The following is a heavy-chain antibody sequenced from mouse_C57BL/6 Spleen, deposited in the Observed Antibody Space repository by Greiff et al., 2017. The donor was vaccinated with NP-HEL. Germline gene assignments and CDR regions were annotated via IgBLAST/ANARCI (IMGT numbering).Heavy chain of an antibody. CDR3: ERGSYLYYFDY. Sequence: VQLQQPGAELVKPGASVKLSCKASGYTFTSYWMHWVKQRPGQGLEWIGMIHPNSGSTNYNEKFKSKATLTVDKSSSTAYMQLNSLTSEDSAVDYCERGSYLYYFDYWGQGTTLTVSS. CDR1: GYTFTSYW. V-gene: IGHV1-64*01. J-gene: IGHJ2*01. CDR2: IHPNSGST. D-gene: IGHD1-1*01.